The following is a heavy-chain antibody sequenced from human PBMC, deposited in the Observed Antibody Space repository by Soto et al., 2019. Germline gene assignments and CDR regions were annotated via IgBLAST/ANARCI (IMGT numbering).Heavy chain of an antibody. CDR3: ARGDREDTAVVIGVRPGEYGVDV. J-gene: IGHJ6*02. Sequence: QVQLVKSGGGVVQPGRSLRLSCAASGFTFSNYAMHWVRQAPGKGLECVALISYNGGNRFYTDYVKGPFTISRDNSKNTVHLQIDSLRYEDAAVYYCARGDREDTAVVIGVRPGEYGVDVWGQGTTVTVS. V-gene: IGHV3-30*04. CDR1: GFTFSNYA. D-gene: IGHD2-15*01. CDR2: ISYNGGNR.